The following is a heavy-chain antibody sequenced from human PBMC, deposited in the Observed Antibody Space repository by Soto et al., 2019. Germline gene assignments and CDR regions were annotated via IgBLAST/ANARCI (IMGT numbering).Heavy chain of an antibody. D-gene: IGHD6-6*01. V-gene: IGHV4-34*01. CDR2: INHSGST. Sequence: QVQLQQWGAGLLKPSETLSLTCAVYGGSFSGYYWSWIRQPPGKGREWIGEINHSGSTNYNPSLKSRVTISVDTSKNQFSLKLSSVTAADTAVYYCARSRRSSSSGREYYYYYYYMDVWGKGTTVTVSS. CDR1: GGSFSGYY. CDR3: ARSRRSSSSGREYYYYYYYMDV. J-gene: IGHJ6*03.